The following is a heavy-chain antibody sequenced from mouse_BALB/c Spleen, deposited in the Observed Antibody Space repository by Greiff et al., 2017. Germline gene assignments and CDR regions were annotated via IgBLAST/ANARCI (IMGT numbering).Heavy chain of an antibody. V-gene: IGHV1-7*01. CDR3: ARGGFYDAYEDLFDY. J-gene: IGHJ2*01. CDR2: INPSTGYT. CDR1: GYTFTSYW. D-gene: IGHD2-3*01. Sequence: QVQLQQSGAELAKPGASVKMSCKASGYTFTSYWMHWVKQRPGQGLEWIGYINPSTGYTEYNQKFKDKATLTADKSSSTAYMQLSSLTSEDSAVYYCARGGFYDAYEDLFDYWGQGTTLTVSS.